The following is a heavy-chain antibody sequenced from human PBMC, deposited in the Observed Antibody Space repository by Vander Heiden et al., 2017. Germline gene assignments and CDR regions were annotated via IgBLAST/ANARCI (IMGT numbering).Heavy chain of an antibody. V-gene: IGHV3-49*03. J-gene: IGHJ4*02. CDR3: TRARITGIYFDY. Sequence: EVQLVESGGGLVQPGRSLRLSCTASGFTFGDSAMGWFRQAPGKGLEWVGFIRSKAYDGTTEYAASVKGRFTISRDDSKSIAYLQMNSLKTEDTAVYYCTRARITGIYFDYWGQGTLVTVSS. CDR2: IRSKAYDGTT. D-gene: IGHD1-20*01. CDR1: GFTFGDSA.